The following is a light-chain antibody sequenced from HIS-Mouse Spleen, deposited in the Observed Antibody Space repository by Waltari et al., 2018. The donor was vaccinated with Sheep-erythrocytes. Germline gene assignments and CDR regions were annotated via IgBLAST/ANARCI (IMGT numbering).Light chain of an antibody. CDR1: SSDVGGYNY. CDR2: EGS. J-gene: IGLJ3*02. Sequence: QSALTQPRSVSGSPGQSVTIPCTGTSSDVGGYNYVSWYQQHPGKAPNLMIYEGSKRPSGVSNRFSGSKSGNTASLTISGLQAEDEADYYCCSYAGSSTPWVFGGGTKLTVL. V-gene: IGLV2-23*01. CDR3: CSYAGSSTPWV.